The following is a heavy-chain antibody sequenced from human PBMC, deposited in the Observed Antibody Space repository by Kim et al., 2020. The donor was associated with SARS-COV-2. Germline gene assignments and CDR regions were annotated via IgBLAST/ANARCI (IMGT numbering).Heavy chain of an antibody. CDR3: ARDDYGSGSYGPGYYY. Sequence: GGSLRLSCAASGFTFNGYWVHWVRQAPGKGLTWVSRINSDGSTTTYADSVKGRFTISRDNAKNTLYLQMNSLRAEDTAVYYCARDDYGSGSYGPGYYY. CDR2: INSDGSTT. V-gene: IGHV3-74*01. CDR1: GFTFNGYW. D-gene: IGHD3-10*01. J-gene: IGHJ6*01.